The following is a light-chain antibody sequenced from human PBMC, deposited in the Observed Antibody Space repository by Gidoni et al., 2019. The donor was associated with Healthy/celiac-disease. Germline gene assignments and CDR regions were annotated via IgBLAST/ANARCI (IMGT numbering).Light chain of an antibody. Sequence: QSARTKPASVSGSTGQSITISCTGTSSDVGGYNYVSWYQQHPGKAPKLMIYEVSNRPPGVSNRFSGSKSGNTASLTISGLQAEDEADYYCSSYTSSSTWVFGGGTKLTVL. CDR3: SSYTSSSTWV. J-gene: IGLJ3*02. CDR1: SSDVGGYNY. CDR2: EVS. V-gene: IGLV2-14*01.